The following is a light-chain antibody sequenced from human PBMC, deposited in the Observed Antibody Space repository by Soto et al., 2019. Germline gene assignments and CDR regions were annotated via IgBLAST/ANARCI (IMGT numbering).Light chain of an antibody. CDR3: CSYAGSSTLV. V-gene: IGLV2-23*02. CDR1: SSDVGSYNV. J-gene: IGLJ1*01. CDR2: EVS. Sequence: QSVLTQPASVSRSPGQTITISCTGTSSDVGSYNVVSWYQQHPGEAPKLMIYEVSKRPSGVSNRFSGSKSGNTASLTISGLQAEDEADYYCCSYAGSSTLVFGTGTKLTV.